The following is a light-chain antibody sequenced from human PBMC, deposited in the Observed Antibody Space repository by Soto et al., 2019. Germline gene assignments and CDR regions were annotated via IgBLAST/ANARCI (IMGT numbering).Light chain of an antibody. Sequence: QSVLTQPPSVSGAPGQRVTISCTGSSSNIGAGYDVHWYQQVPGTAPKLLIYGNSNRPSGVPDRFSGSKSGTSASLAITGLQAEDEAHYYCQSYDSSLNSVVFGGGTKVTVL. CDR1: SSNIGAGYD. J-gene: IGLJ2*01. CDR3: QSYDSSLNSVV. CDR2: GNS. V-gene: IGLV1-40*01.